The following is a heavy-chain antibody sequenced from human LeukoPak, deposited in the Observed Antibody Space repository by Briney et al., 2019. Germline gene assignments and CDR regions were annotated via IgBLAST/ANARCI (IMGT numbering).Heavy chain of an antibody. CDR2: IQDDESNK. Sequence: PGGSLRLSCAASGFIFSSFGMHWVRQAPGKGLEWAAFIQDDESNKFYADSVKGRFTISRDNSKNTLFLQMNSLRPEDTALYYCAKQMVERPHYYYMDVWGKGTTVTVSS. CDR3: AKQMVERPHYYYMDV. J-gene: IGHJ6*03. V-gene: IGHV3-30*02. CDR1: GFIFSSFG. D-gene: IGHD2-15*01.